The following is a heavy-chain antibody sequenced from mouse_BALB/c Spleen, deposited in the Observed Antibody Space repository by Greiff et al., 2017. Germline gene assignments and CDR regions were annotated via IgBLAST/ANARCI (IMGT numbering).Heavy chain of an antibody. CDR3: ARLGELRLLAWFAY. CDR2: ISSGSSTI. V-gene: IGHV5-17*02. CDR1: GFTFSSFG. J-gene: IGHJ3*01. Sequence: EVHLVESGGGLVQPGGSRKLSCAASGFTFSSFGMHWVRQAPEKGLEWVAYISSGSSTIYYADTVKGRFTISRDNPKNTLFLQKTSLRSEDTAMYYCARLGELRLLAWFAYWGQGTLVTVSA. D-gene: IGHD1-2*01.